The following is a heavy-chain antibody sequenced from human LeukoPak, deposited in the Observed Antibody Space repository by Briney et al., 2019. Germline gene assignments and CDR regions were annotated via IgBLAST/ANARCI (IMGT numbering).Heavy chain of an antibody. J-gene: IGHJ4*02. CDR3: ATDGGNSDGDGDY. D-gene: IGHD4-23*01. CDR1: GYTLTELS. CDR2: FDPEDGET. Sequence: ASVKVSCKVSGYTLTELSMHRVRQAPGKGLEWMGGFDPEDGETIYAQKFQGRVTMTEDTSTDTAYMELSSLRSEDTAVYYCATDGGNSDGDGDYWGQGTLVTVSS. V-gene: IGHV1-24*01.